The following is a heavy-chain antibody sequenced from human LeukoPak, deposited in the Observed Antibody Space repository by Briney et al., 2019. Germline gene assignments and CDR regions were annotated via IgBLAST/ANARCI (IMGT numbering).Heavy chain of an antibody. D-gene: IGHD3-22*01. V-gene: IGHV4-39*07. CDR3: ARDTKRQGYYDSSYAFDI. Sequence: SETLSLTCIVSGGSISISNYYWAWIRQPPGKGLEWIGSIYHSGNTYYNPSLKSRVTISVDTSKNQFSLKLSSVTAADTAVYYCARDTKRQGYYDSSYAFDIWGQGTMVTVSS. CDR2: IYHSGNT. CDR1: GGSISISNYY. J-gene: IGHJ3*02.